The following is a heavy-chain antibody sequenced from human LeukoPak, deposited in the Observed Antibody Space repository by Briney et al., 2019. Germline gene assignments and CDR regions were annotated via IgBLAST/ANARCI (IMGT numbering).Heavy chain of an antibody. CDR1: GFSFSSYS. V-gene: IGHV3-48*01. CDR2: ISSSSSTI. J-gene: IGHJ3*02. CDR3: ARALYPASNDAFDI. Sequence: GGSLRLSCASSGFSFSSYSMNRVRQAPGKGLEWVSYISSSSSTIYYADSVKGRFTISRDNAKNSLYLQMNSLRADDTAVYYCARALYPASNDAFDIWGQGTMVTVSS. D-gene: IGHD3-16*01.